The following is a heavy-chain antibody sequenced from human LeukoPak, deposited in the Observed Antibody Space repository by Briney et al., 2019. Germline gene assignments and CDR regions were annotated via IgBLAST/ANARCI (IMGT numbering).Heavy chain of an antibody. Sequence: GGSLRLSCAASGFTFSNYGMSWVRQAPGKGLEWVSAISASAISTYYAASVKGRFTISRDFFKNTLYLQMNSLRAEDTAVYYCARRAGAYSHPYDYWGQGTLVTVSS. J-gene: IGHJ4*02. D-gene: IGHD4/OR15-4a*01. CDR1: GFTFSNYG. CDR2: ISASAIST. CDR3: ARRAGAYSHPYDY. V-gene: IGHV3-23*01.